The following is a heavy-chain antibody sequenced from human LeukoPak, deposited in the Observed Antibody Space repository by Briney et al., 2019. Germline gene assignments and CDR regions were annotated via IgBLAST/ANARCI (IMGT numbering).Heavy chain of an antibody. D-gene: IGHD3-3*01. V-gene: IGHV3-30-3*01. J-gene: IGHJ4*02. Sequence: GGSLSLSCAASGFIFSGHVMHWVRQAPGKGLEWVSLISYDGSNKDYADSVKGRFTISRDNSKNTLYLQMNGLRAEDTAVYYCATGYNDFWSGSQFVSWGQGTLVIVSS. CDR2: ISYDGSNK. CDR1: GFIFSGHV. CDR3: ATGYNDFWSGSQFVS.